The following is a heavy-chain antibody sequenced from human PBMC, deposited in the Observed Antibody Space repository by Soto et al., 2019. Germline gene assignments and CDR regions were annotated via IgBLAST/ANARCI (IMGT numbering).Heavy chain of an antibody. Sequence: GXSVKVSCKASGGPFISYAITWVRQAPGQGLEWMGGIIPIFGTANYAQKFQGRVTITADESTSTAYMELSSLRSEDTAVYYCARGYPSGGSCRRHAFDICGQGTMVTVSS. J-gene: IGHJ3*02. CDR2: IIPIFGTA. V-gene: IGHV1-69*01. CDR3: ARGYPSGGSCRRHAFDI. D-gene: IGHD2-15*01. CDR1: GGPFISYA.